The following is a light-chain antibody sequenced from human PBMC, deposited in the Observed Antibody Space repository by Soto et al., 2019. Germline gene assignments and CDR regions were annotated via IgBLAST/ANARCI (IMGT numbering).Light chain of an antibody. Sequence: EIVMTQSPDTLSVSPGERATLSCRASQSVSSRLAWYQQKPGQAPRLLMYGASTRATGIPARFSGSGSGTDFTLTISSLQSEDFAVYYCQQYNTWLTFGGGTKVEIK. V-gene: IGKV3-15*01. CDR3: QQYNTWLT. J-gene: IGKJ4*01. CDR2: GAS. CDR1: QSVSSR.